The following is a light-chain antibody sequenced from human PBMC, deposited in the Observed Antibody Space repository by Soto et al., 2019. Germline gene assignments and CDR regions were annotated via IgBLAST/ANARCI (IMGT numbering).Light chain of an antibody. J-gene: IGLJ2*01. Sequence: QSALTQPASVSGSPGQSITISCTGTSSDVGSYNLVSWYQQHPGKAPKLMMYEVSKRPSGVSNRFSGSKSGNTASLTISGLQAEDEADYYCCSHAGSSTVVFGGGTQLTVL. V-gene: IGLV2-23*02. CDR2: EVS. CDR3: CSHAGSSTVV. CDR1: SSDVGSYNL.